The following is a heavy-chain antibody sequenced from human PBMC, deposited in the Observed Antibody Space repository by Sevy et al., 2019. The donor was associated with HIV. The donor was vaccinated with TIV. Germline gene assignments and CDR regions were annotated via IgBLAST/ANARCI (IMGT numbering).Heavy chain of an antibody. D-gene: IGHD4-17*01. CDR3: ARDASSYGALYYGMDV. CDR2: FDPEDGET. V-gene: IGHV1-24*01. J-gene: IGHJ6*02. Sequence: ASVKVSCKVSGSTLTKLSMHWVRQAPGKGLEWMGRFDPEDGETIYAQKFQGRFTMTEDTSTSTAYMELRSLRSDDTAVYYCARDASSYGALYYGMDVWGQGTTVTVSS. CDR1: GSTLTKLS.